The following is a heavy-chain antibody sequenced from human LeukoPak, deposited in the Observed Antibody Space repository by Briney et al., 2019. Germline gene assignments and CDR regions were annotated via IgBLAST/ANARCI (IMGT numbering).Heavy chain of an antibody. V-gene: IGHV3-7*01. Sequence: GGSLRLSYAATGFTLSIYTMHWVRQAPGKGLEWVANIKQDGSEKYYVDSVKGRFTISRDNAKNSLYLQMNSLRAEDTAVYYCARGRDDYGGYFDYWGQGTLVTVCS. D-gene: IGHD4-17*01. CDR1: GFTLSIYT. J-gene: IGHJ4*02. CDR3: ARGRDDYGGYFDY. CDR2: IKQDGSEK.